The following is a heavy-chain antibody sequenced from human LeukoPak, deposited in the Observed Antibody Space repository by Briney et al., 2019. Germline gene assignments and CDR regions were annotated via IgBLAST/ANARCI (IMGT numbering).Heavy chain of an antibody. CDR2: IYYSGST. CDR1: GGSISSSSYY. D-gene: IGHD2-2*01. J-gene: IGHJ5*02. Sequence: SETLSLTCTVSGGSISSSSYYWGWIRQPPGKGLEWIGSIYYSGSTYYNPSLKSRVTISVDRSKNQFSLKLSSVTAADTAVYYCARGVVPAAMPQNWFDPWGQGTLVTVSS. CDR3: ARGVVPAAMPQNWFDP. V-gene: IGHV4-39*07.